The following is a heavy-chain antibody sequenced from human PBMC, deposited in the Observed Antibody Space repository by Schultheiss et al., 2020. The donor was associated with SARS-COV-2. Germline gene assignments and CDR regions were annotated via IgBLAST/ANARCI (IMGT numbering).Heavy chain of an antibody. CDR1: GGSISSSSYY. Sequence: SETLSLTCTVSGGSISSSSYYWSWIRQPPGKGLEWIGEINHSGSTNYNPSLKSRVTISVDTSKNQFSLKLSSVTAADTAVYYCARRGSSGYYYYWGQGTLVTVSS. D-gene: IGHD3-22*01. CDR2: INHSGST. J-gene: IGHJ4*02. V-gene: IGHV4-61*05. CDR3: ARRGSSGYYYY.